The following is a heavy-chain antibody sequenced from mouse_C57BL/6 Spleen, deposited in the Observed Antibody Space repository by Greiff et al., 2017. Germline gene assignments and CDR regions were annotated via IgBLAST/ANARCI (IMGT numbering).Heavy chain of an antibody. D-gene: IGHD1-1*01. CDR3: ASAGPYYYGSWAMDY. Sequence: QVQLQQPGAELVKPGASVKMSCKASGYTFPSYWITWVKQRPGQGLEWIGDLYPGSGSTNYNEKFKSKATLTVDTSSSTAYMQLSSLTSEDSAVYYCASAGPYYYGSWAMDYWGQGTSVTVSA. CDR1: GYTFPSYW. V-gene: IGHV1-55*01. J-gene: IGHJ4*01. CDR2: LYPGSGST.